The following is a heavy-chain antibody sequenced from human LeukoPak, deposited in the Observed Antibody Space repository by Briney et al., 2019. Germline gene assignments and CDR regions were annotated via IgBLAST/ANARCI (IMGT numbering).Heavy chain of an antibody. CDR1: GYTFTSYY. Sequence: ASVKVSCKASGYTFTSYYMHWVRQAPGQGLEWMGIINPSGGSTSYAQKFQGRVTMTRDTSTSTVYMELSSLRSEDTAVYYCARGGYRGITMIVAPGPRWHWGQGTLVTVSS. D-gene: IGHD3-22*01. J-gene: IGHJ4*02. V-gene: IGHV1-46*01. CDR3: ARGGYRGITMIVAPGPRWH. CDR2: INPSGGST.